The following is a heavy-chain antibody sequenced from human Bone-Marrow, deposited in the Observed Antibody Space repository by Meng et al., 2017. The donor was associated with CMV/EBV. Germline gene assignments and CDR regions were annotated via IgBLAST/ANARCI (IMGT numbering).Heavy chain of an antibody. Sequence: GSLRLSCTVSGGSVSSGSYYWSWIRQPLGKGLEWIGYIYYSGSTNYNPSLKIRVTISVDTSKNQFSLKLSSVTAADTAVYYCATFVNIVVVPAAILGLWAFDIWGQGTMVTVSS. J-gene: IGHJ3*02. CDR3: ATFVNIVVVPAAILGLWAFDI. CDR1: GGSVSSGSYY. CDR2: IYYSGST. D-gene: IGHD2-2*02. V-gene: IGHV4-61*01.